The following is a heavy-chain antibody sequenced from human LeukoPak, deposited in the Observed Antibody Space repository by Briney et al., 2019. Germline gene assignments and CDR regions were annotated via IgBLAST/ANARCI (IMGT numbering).Heavy chain of an antibody. D-gene: IGHD3-22*01. V-gene: IGHV5-51*01. CDR2: IHPGDSDT. J-gene: IGHJ4*02. CDR3: ARATYYYDSSGLKGAHFDY. Sequence: GESLKISCKGSGYSFTSYWIGWVRQMPGKGLEWMGIIHPGDSDTRYSPSFQGQVTISADKSISTAYLQWSSLKASDTAMYYCARATYYYDSSGLKGAHFDYWGQGTLVTVSS. CDR1: GYSFTSYW.